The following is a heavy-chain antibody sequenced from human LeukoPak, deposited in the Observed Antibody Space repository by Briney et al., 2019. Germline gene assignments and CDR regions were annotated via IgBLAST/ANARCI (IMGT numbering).Heavy chain of an antibody. CDR3: AREFVAAAGPLSVADY. Sequence: KSSGTLSLTCAVSGGSISSSNWWSWVRQPPGKGLEWIGEIYHSGSTNYNPSLKSRVTISVDKSKNQFSLKLSSVTAADTAVYYCAREFVAAAGPLSVADYWGQGTLVTVSS. V-gene: IGHV4-4*02. J-gene: IGHJ4*02. CDR2: IYHSGST. CDR1: GGSISSSNW. D-gene: IGHD6-13*01.